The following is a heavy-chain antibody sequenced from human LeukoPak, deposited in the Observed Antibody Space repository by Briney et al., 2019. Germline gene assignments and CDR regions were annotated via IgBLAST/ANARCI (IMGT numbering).Heavy chain of an antibody. Sequence: GGSLRLSCAASGFSVSSNYMSWVRQAPGKGLEWVSVFYSGGRTYYADSVKGRFTISRDSSKNTLYLQMNSLRAEDTAVYYCAKRGAAAGSHPTFDYWGQGTLVTVSS. CDR3: AKRGAAAGSHPTFDY. CDR1: GFSVSSNY. J-gene: IGHJ4*02. D-gene: IGHD6-13*01. CDR2: FYSGGRT. V-gene: IGHV3-66*01.